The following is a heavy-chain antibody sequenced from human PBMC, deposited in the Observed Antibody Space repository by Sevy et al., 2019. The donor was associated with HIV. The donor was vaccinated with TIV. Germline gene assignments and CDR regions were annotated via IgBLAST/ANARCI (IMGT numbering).Heavy chain of an antibody. CDR2: INPNSGGT. D-gene: IGHD3-22*01. V-gene: IGHV1-2*02. CDR1: GYTFTGYY. J-gene: IGHJ3*02. Sequence: ASVKVSCKASGYTFTGYYMHWVRQAPGQGLEWMGWINPNSGGTNYAQKFQGRVTMTRDTPISTAYMELSRLRSDDTAVYYCARLGPYYYDSSGDIWGQGTMVTVSS. CDR3: ARLGPYYYDSSGDI.